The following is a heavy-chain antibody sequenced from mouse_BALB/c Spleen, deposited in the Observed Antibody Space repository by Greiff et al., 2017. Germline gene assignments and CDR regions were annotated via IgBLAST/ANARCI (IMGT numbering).Heavy chain of an antibody. D-gene: IGHD1-1*01. Sequence: EVQLQQSGAELVRPGSSVKISCKASGYAFSSYWMNWVKQRPGQGLEWIGRINPYNGDTFYNQKFKGKATLTVDKSSSTAHMELRSLASEDSAVYYCARGDYGSSLWGQGTTLTVSS. J-gene: IGHJ2*01. CDR3: ARGDYGSSL. CDR1: GYAFSSYW. V-gene: IGHV1-20*02. CDR2: INPYNGDT.